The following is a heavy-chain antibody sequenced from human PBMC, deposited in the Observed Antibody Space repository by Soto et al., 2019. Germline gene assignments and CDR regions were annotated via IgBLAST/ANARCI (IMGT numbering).Heavy chain of an antibody. CDR2: ISYDGSNK. CDR3: AKLLITGTDY. J-gene: IGHJ4*02. D-gene: IGHD1-20*01. Sequence: GGSLRLSCAASGFTFGGYGVHWVRQAPGKGLEWVAVISYDGSNKYYADSVKGRFTISRDNSKNTLYLQMNSLRAEDTAVYYCAKLLITGTDYWGQGTLVTVSS. CDR1: GFTFGGYG. V-gene: IGHV3-30*18.